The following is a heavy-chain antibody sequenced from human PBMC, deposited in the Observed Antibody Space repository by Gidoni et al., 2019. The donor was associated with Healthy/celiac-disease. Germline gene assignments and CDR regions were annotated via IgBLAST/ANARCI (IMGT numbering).Heavy chain of an antibody. Sequence: EVQLLESGGGLVQPGGSLRLHCAASGFTFSRYAMSGVRQAPGKGLEWVSAISGSGVSTYYADSVNGRFTISRDNSKNTLYLQMNSLRAEDTAVYYCAKPLVPAASPYYYYGMDVWGQGTTVTVSS. V-gene: IGHV3-23*01. CDR1: GFTFSRYA. D-gene: IGHD2-2*01. CDR3: AKPLVPAASPYYYYGMDV. J-gene: IGHJ6*02. CDR2: ISGSGVST.